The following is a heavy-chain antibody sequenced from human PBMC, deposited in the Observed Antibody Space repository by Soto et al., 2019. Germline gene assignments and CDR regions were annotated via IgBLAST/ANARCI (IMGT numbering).Heavy chain of an antibody. CDR3: AASISYYQTLDV. CDR2: IYPGDSDT. D-gene: IGHD1-26*01. CDR1: GYTFTNYW. J-gene: IGHJ6*02. V-gene: IGHV5-51*01. Sequence: GESLKISCKGSGYTFTNYWIGWVRQMPGKGLEWMGIIYPGDSDTKYNPSFQGQVTISADKSITTTYLRWTSLKASDTAIYYCAASISYYQTLDVWGQGTTVTVSS.